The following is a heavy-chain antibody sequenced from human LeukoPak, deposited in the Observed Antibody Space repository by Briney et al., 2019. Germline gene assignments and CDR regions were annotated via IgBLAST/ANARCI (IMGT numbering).Heavy chain of an antibody. V-gene: IGHV4-39*01. CDR1: GGSIRSSSYY. CDR3: TRQVVAVAGTGYFDY. CDR2: IYYSGST. D-gene: IGHD6-19*01. Sequence: SETLSLTCTVSGGSIRSSSYYWGGIRQPPGKGLEWSGSIYYSGSTYYNASLKSRGTISVDTSKNQFSLKLNSVPAADTAVYFCTRQVVAVAGTGYFDYWGQGTLVTVSS. J-gene: IGHJ4*02.